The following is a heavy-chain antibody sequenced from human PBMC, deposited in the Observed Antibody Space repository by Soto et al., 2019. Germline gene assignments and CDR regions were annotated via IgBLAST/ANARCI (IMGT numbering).Heavy chain of an antibody. CDR1: GFTFSSYS. CDR2: ISSSSSYI. V-gene: IGHV3-21*01. J-gene: IGHJ6*02. Sequence: GGSLRLSCAASGFTFSSYSMNWVRQAPGKGLEWVSSISSSSSYIYYADSVKGRFTISRDNAKNSLYLQMNSLRAEDTAVYYCARLLHPGNSYFYYYGMDVWGQGTTVTVSS. D-gene: IGHD3-22*01. CDR3: ARLLHPGNSYFYYYGMDV.